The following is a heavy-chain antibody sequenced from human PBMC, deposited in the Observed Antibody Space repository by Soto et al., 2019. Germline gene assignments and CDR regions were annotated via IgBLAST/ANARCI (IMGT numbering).Heavy chain of an antibody. CDR3: ARLPLQNYVAYYYGMDV. CDR2: IIPIFGTA. D-gene: IGHD1-7*01. Sequence: SVKVSCKASGGTFSSYAISWVRQAPGQGLEWMGGIIPIFGTANYAQKFQGRVTITADKSTSTAYMELSSLRSEDTAVYYCARLPLQNYVAYYYGMDVWGQGTTVTVSS. J-gene: IGHJ6*02. V-gene: IGHV1-69*06. CDR1: GGTFSSYA.